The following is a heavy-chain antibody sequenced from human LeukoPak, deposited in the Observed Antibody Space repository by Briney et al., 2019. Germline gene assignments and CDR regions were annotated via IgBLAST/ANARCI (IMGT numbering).Heavy chain of an antibody. Sequence: QSGGSLRLSCAASGFTFSSYGMHWVRQAPGKGLEWVAVISYDGSNKYYADSVKGRFTISRDNSKNTLYLQMNSLRAEDTAVYHCAKDERQFYDFWSYFDYWGQGTLVTVSS. D-gene: IGHD3-3*01. CDR3: AKDERQFYDFWSYFDY. CDR2: ISYDGSNK. V-gene: IGHV3-30*18. J-gene: IGHJ4*02. CDR1: GFTFSSYG.